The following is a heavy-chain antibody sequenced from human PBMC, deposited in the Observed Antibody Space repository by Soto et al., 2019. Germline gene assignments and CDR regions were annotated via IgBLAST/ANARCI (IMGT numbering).Heavy chain of an antibody. CDR1: AYTFTGYY. Sequence: QVQLVQSGAEVKKPGASVKVSCKASAYTFTGYYMHWVRQAPGQGLEWMGWINPNSGGTNYPRKFQGRVTLTRDTSINTAYMELSSLSFDDTAVYYCARAKSYANLFDYWGQGTLVTVSS. CDR2: INPNSGGT. CDR3: ARAKSYANLFDY. D-gene: IGHD3-16*01. V-gene: IGHV1-2*02. J-gene: IGHJ4*02.